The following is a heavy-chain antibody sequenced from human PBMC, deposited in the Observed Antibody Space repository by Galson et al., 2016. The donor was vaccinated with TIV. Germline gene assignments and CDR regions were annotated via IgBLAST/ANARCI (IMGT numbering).Heavy chain of an antibody. CDR1: GYTFINYY. J-gene: IGHJ5*02. CDR2: IDPSGGGT. CDR3: ARVRDIRVGPGGMTGGFNGGWFDP. V-gene: IGHV1-46*01. Sequence: SVKVSCKASGYTFINYYMHWVRQAPGQGLEWVGVIDPSGGGTTYAQKFQGRVTMTRDTSTNTVYMELRSLTSEDTAVYYCARVRDIRVGPGGMTGGFNGGWFDPWGQGTLVTVSS. D-gene: IGHD2-2*01.